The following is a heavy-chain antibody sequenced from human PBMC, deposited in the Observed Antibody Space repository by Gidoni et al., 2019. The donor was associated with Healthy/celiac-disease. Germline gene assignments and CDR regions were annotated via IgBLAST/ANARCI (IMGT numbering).Heavy chain of an antibody. CDR2: IKSKTDGGTT. Sequence: EVQLVESGGGLVKPGGSLRLSCAASGFTFSNAWLSWVRQAPGKGLEWVGRIKSKTDGGTTDYAAPVKGRFTISRDDSKNTLYLQMNSLKTEDTAVYYCTVAVSTPRLAAEDLYYYYYGMDVWGQGTTVTVSS. V-gene: IGHV3-15*01. CDR3: TVAVSTPRLAAEDLYYYYYGMDV. J-gene: IGHJ6*02. D-gene: IGHD6-13*01. CDR1: GFTFSNAW.